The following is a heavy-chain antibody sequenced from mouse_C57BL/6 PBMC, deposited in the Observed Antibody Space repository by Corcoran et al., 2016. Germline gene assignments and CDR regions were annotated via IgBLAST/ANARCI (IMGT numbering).Heavy chain of an antibody. Sequence: QIQLVQSGPELKKPGETVKISCKASGYTFTTYGMSWVKQAPGKGLKWMGWINTYSGVPTYADDFKGRFAFSLETSASTAYLQINNLKNEDTATYFCARWGSYGSSLWYFDVWGTGTTVTVSS. CDR3: ARWGSYGSSLWYFDV. V-gene: IGHV9-3*01. J-gene: IGHJ1*03. CDR1: GYTFTTYG. D-gene: IGHD1-1*01. CDR2: INTYSGVP.